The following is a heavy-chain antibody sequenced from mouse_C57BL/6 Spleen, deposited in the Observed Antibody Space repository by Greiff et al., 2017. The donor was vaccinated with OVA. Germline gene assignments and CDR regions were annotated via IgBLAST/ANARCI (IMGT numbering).Heavy chain of an antibody. V-gene: IGHV2-5*01. CDR2: IWRGGST. CDR3: AKEGYSNYDWYFDV. CDR1: GFSLTSYG. D-gene: IGHD2-5*01. Sequence: QVQLKESGPGLVQPSQSLSITCTVSGFSLTSYGVHWVRQSPGKGLEWLGVIWRGGSTDYNAAFMSRLSITKDNSKSQVFFKMNSLQADDTAIYYCAKEGYSNYDWYFDVWGTGTTVTVSS. J-gene: IGHJ1*03.